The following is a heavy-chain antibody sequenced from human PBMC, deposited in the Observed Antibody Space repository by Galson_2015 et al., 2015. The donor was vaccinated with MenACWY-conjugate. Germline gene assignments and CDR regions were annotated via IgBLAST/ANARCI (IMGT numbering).Heavy chain of an antibody. D-gene: IGHD3-10*01. V-gene: IGHV3-23*01. CDR2: IGGSDDNT. CDR1: GFTLSSSA. J-gene: IGHJ6*02. Sequence: SLRLSCAASGFTLSSSAMNWVRQAPGKGLEWVSTIGGSDDNTYYPDSVRGRFTISRDTSKSTLDLQMNSLRAEDTAVYYCVKGWFAMDVWCQGTTVTVSS. CDR3: VKGWFAMDV.